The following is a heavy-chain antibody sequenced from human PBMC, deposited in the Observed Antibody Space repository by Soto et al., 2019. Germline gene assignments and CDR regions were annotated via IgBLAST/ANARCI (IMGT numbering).Heavy chain of an antibody. CDR1: CGSISSGGYY. Sequence: QVQLQESGPGLVKPSQTLSLTCTVSCGSISSGGYYWSWTIQHPGTGLECIGYIYYSGSTYSNPSLQSRVTISGATSKHHFSLKLSSVTAADTAVYYCARDPYGDYDAFYIWGHGTIGTVAS. CDR2: IYYSGST. V-gene: IGHV4-31*03. CDR3: ARDPYGDYDAFYI. D-gene: IGHD4-17*01. J-gene: IGHJ3*02.